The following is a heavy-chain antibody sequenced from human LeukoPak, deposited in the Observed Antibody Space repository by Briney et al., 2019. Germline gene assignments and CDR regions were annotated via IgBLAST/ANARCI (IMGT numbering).Heavy chain of an antibody. CDR1: GYTFTGYY. D-gene: IGHD4-23*01. J-gene: IGHJ4*02. V-gene: IGHV1-2*02. CDR3: ARTPTTVVNLDY. Sequence: GASVKVSCEASGYTFTGYYMHWVRQAPGQGLEWMGWINPNSGGTNYAQKFQGRVTMTRDTSISTACMELSRLRSDDTAVYYCARTPTTVVNLDYWGQGTLVTVSS. CDR2: INPNSGGT.